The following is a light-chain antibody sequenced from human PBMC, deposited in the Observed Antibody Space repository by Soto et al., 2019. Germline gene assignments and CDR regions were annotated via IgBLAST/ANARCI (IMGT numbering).Light chain of an antibody. CDR2: VNT. J-gene: IGLJ1*01. Sequence: QSVLTQPPSVSGAPGQRVTISCTGSSSNIGAGYDVHWYQQLPGTAPKLLIHVNTNRPSGVPDRFSGSKSGTSASLAITGLQAEDEADYYCQSYDSSLSGYVFGTGTKVT. V-gene: IGLV1-40*01. CDR3: QSYDSSLSGYV. CDR1: SSNIGAGYD.